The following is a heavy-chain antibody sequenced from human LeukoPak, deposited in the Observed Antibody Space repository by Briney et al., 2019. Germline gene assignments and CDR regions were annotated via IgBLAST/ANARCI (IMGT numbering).Heavy chain of an antibody. D-gene: IGHD2-21*02. CDR3: ARTCPEAYCGSDSPPRNAFDI. CDR1: GGSISSYY. CDR2: IYYSGST. Sequence: SETLSLTCTVSGGSISSYYWSWIRQPPGKGLEWNGYIYYSGSTNYNPSLKSRVAISVDTSKNQFSLKLTSVTAADTAVYYCARTCPEAYCGSDSPPRNAFDIWGQGTMVTVSS. V-gene: IGHV4-59*01. J-gene: IGHJ3*02.